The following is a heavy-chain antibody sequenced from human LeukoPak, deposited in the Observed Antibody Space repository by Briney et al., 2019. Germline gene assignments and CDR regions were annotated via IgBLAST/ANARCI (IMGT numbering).Heavy chain of an antibody. CDR1: GDSISTNEW. V-gene: IGHV4-4*02. J-gene: IGHJ4*02. CDR2: VFHSGST. Sequence: SETLSLTCSVSGDSISTNEWGSWVRRPPGKGLEWIGEVFHSGSTNYNPSLKTRVTISIHKSKNQFSLEVTSVTAADTAIYYCARDLAVAGTNYFDFWGQGVLVTVSS. D-gene: IGHD6-19*01. CDR3: ARDLAVAGTNYFDF.